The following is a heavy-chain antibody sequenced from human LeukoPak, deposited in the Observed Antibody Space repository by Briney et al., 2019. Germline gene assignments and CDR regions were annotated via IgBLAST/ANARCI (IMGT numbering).Heavy chain of an antibody. Sequence: PAGSLRLSCAASGITFSSYAMSWVRQAPGKGLEWVSAISGSGGSTYYADSVKGRFTISRDNSRDTLYLQMNSLRAEDTAVYYCAKGYYDYVRGSYYFDYWGQGTLVTVSS. CDR2: ISGSGGST. CDR1: GITFSSYA. D-gene: IGHD3-16*01. J-gene: IGHJ4*02. CDR3: AKGYYDYVRGSYYFDY. V-gene: IGHV3-23*01.